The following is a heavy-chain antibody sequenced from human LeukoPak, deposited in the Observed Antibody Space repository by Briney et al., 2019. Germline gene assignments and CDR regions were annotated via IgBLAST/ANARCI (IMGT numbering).Heavy chain of an antibody. CDR1: GASTSSRY. Sequence: KPSETLSLTCSASGASTSSRYWSWIRQFPGGTLEWIGHIYNAKNTKYNPSLTSRVTISVDTSRNQFPLSLTSLTAADTAIYYCAQTTGWPGFDFWGPGALVTVSS. J-gene: IGHJ4*02. D-gene: IGHD6-19*01. V-gene: IGHV4-59*08. CDR2: IYNAKNT. CDR3: AQTTGWPGFDF.